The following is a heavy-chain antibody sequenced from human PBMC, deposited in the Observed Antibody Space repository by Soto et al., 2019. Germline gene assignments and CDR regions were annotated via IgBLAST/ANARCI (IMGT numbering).Heavy chain of an antibody. CDR1: GLTVSSNY. V-gene: IGHV3-53*01. D-gene: IGHD1-26*01. Sequence: GGSLRLSCAASGLTVSSNYMSWVRQAPGKGLEWVSVIYSGGSTYYADSVKGRFTISRDNSKNTLYLQMNSLRAEDTAVYYCARMYSGSYFAFDIWGQGTMVTVSS. CDR3: ARMYSGSYFAFDI. J-gene: IGHJ3*02. CDR2: IYSGGST.